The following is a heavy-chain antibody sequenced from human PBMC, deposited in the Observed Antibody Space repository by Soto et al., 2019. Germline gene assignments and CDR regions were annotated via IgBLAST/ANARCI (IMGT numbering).Heavy chain of an antibody. J-gene: IGHJ4*02. CDR1: GGSFSGYY. V-gene: IGHV4-34*01. D-gene: IGHD3-10*01. CDR3: ARGSTMVRGVHDY. Sequence: QVQLQQWGAGLLKPSETLSLTCAVYGGSFSGYYWSWIRQPPGKGLEWIGEINHSGSTNYNPSLKSRVTISEDTSKNQFSLKLSSVTPADTAVYYCARGSTMVRGVHDYWGQGTLVTVSS. CDR2: INHSGST.